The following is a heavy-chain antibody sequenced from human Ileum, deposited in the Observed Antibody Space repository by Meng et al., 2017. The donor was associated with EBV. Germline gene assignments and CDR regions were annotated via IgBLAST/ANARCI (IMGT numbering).Heavy chain of an antibody. V-gene: IGHV4-39*01. CDR3: ARRDTAWFDP. CDR1: GGSITSYSYY. J-gene: IGHJ5*02. Sequence: LHFQGSDPGLGKPSETLSLTCSVSGGSITSYSYYWGWIRQPPGKGLEWIATIYHTGSTYYNPSLKSRVTISVDTSKNEFSLKVTSVTAADTALYYCARRDTAWFDPWGRGTLVTVSS. CDR2: IYHTGST. D-gene: IGHD2-21*02.